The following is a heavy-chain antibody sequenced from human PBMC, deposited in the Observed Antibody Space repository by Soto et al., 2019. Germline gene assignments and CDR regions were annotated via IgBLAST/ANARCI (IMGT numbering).Heavy chain of an antibody. CDR1: GFTFNNYA. J-gene: IGHJ4*02. Sequence: PGGSLRLSCVVSGFTFNNYAMGWVRQAPGKGLEWVSDITASGNSRYYADSVKDRFTVSRDNSRNTLFLQMDSLGVDDTGTYFESWGQGTVVTVSS. CDR2: ITASGNSR. CDR3: S. V-gene: IGHV3-23*05.